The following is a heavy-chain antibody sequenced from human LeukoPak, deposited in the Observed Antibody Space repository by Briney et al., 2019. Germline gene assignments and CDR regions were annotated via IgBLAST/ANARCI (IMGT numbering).Heavy chain of an antibody. V-gene: IGHV1-24*01. CDR1: GYTLTELF. CDR3: ATEGKMVRGVYTDY. CDR2: FDPEDGET. Sequence: ASVKVSCKISGYTLTELFIHWVRQAPGKGLEWMGGFDPEDGETIYAQKLQGRVTMTADTSTDTAYMELSSLRSQDTAVYYCATEGKMVRGVYTDYWGQGTLVTVSS. D-gene: IGHD3-10*01. J-gene: IGHJ4*02.